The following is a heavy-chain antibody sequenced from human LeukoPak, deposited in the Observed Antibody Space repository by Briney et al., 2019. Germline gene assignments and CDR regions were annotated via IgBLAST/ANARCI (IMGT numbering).Heavy chain of an antibody. CDR2: IKTKADGGTT. CDR1: GFTFSDAW. J-gene: IGHJ3*02. V-gene: IGHV3-15*01. CDR3: TAATMVRDAFDI. Sequence: GGSLRLSCAASGFTFSDAWMSWVRQAPGKGLEWVVRIKTKADGGTTDYAAPVKGRFTISRDDSKNTLFLQMNSLKTEDTAVYCCTAATMVRDAFDIWGQGTMVTVSS. D-gene: IGHD4/OR15-4a*01.